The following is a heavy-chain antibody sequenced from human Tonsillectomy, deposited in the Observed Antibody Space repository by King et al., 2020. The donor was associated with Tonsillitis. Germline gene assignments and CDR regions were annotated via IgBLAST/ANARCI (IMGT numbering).Heavy chain of an antibody. CDR1: GYSFTSYW. Sequence: QLVQSGAEVKKPGESLKISCKGSGYSFTSYWIGWVRQMPGKGLGWMGIIYPGDSDTRYSPSFQGQVTISADKSISTAYLQWSSLKASDTAMYYCARHGVVVAATPHYYYGMDVWGQGTTVTVSS. V-gene: IGHV5-51*01. J-gene: IGHJ6*02. CDR3: ARHGVVVAATPHYYYGMDV. D-gene: IGHD2-15*01. CDR2: IYPGDSDT.